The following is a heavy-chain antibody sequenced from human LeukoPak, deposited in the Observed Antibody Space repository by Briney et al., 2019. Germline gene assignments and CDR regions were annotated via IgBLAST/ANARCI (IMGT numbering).Heavy chain of an antibody. CDR2: ITGTGSST. J-gene: IGHJ4*02. Sequence: GGSLRLSCTASGFIFSGYAMTWVRQAPGKGLEWVSAITGTGSSTDYAESVKGRFTISRDNSKNTVYLQMNRLRAEDTAVYYCAKDINWNYELGFNFWGQGTLVTVSS. CDR3: AKDINWNYELGFNF. D-gene: IGHD1-7*01. CDR1: GFIFSGYA. V-gene: IGHV3-23*01.